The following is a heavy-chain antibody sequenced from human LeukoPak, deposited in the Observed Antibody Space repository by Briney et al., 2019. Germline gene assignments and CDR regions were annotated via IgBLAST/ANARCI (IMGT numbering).Heavy chain of an antibody. CDR2: ISRSSSYI. V-gene: IGHV3-21*06. J-gene: IGHJ4*02. CDR1: GFIFSSYS. CDR3: AREGDLKTRGALADY. Sequence: RPGGSLRLSCAASGFIFSSYSMTWVRQAPGKGLEWVSSISRSSSYIYYADLVKGRFTSSRDNAKNSQYLQMSSLRAEDTAVYYCAREGDLKTRGALADYWGQGTLVTVSS. D-gene: IGHD1-14*01.